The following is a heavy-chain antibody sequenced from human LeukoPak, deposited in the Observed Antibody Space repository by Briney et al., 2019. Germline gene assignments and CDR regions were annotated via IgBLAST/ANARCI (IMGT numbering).Heavy chain of an antibody. CDR1: GFTFSSYG. CDR3: AKEYCSSTGCYVSD. D-gene: IGHD2-2*01. V-gene: IGHV3-30*02. J-gene: IGHJ4*02. CDR2: LRYDGSNK. Sequence: GGSLRLSCAASGFTFSSYGMHWVRQAPGKGLEWVAFLRYDGSNKYYADSVKGRFTISRDNSKNTLYLQMNSLRAEDTAVYYCAKEYCSSTGCYVSDWGQGTLVTVSS.